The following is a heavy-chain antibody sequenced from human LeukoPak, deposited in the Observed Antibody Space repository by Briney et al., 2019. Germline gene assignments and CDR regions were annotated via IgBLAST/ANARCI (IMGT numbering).Heavy chain of an antibody. CDR2: INPNSGGT. J-gene: IGHJ5*02. Sequence: ASVKVSCKASGYTFTGYYMHWVRQAPGQGLEWMGWINPNSGGTNYAQKFQGRVTMTRDTSISTAYMKLSRLRSDDTAVYYCARGSSSWYSLRWFDPWGQGTLVTVSS. CDR3: ARGSSSWYSLRWFDP. D-gene: IGHD6-13*01. V-gene: IGHV1-2*02. CDR1: GYTFTGYY.